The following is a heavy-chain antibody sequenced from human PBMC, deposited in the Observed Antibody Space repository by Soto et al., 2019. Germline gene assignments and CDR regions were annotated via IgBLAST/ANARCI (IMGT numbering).Heavy chain of an antibody. D-gene: IGHD3-10*01. Sequence: QMQLVQSGPEVKKPGTSVKVSCKASGFTFTSSAVQWVRQARGQRLEWIGWIVVGSGNTNYAQKFQERVTITRDMSTSTAYMELSSLRSEDTAVYYCAADYLWFGEPTDNYYYSMDVWGQGTTVTVSS. V-gene: IGHV1-58*01. CDR3: AADYLWFGEPTDNYYYSMDV. CDR2: IVVGSGNT. CDR1: GFTFTSSA. J-gene: IGHJ6*02.